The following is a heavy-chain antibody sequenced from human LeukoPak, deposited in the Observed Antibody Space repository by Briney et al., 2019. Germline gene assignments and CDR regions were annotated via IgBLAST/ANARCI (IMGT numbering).Heavy chain of an antibody. D-gene: IGHD6-6*01. Sequence: GASVKVSCKASGYTFTGYYLHWVRQAPGQGLEWMGWINPNSGGPNYAQKFQGRVTMSRDTSISTAYMELSRLRSDDTAVYYCARASSSSNWFDPWGQGTLVTVSS. V-gene: IGHV1-2*02. J-gene: IGHJ5*02. CDR2: INPNSGGP. CDR3: ARASSSSNWFDP. CDR1: GYTFTGYY.